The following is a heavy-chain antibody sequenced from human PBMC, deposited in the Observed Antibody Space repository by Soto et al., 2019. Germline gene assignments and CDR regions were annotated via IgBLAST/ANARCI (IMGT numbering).Heavy chain of an antibody. CDR1: GFTVSSKY. V-gene: IGHV3-66*01. CDR3: ARDDVLCDGGRCYGIPLDV. J-gene: IGHJ6*04. D-gene: IGHD2-15*01. Sequence: EVQLVESGGGLVQPGGSLRLSCAASGFTVSSKYMTWVRQAPGKGLEWVSLIQSGGTTYYADSVKGRFTISRETSENTLHLQMDSLRVEDTAVYYCARDDVLCDGGRCYGIPLDVWGKWTTVTVSS. CDR2: IQSGGTT.